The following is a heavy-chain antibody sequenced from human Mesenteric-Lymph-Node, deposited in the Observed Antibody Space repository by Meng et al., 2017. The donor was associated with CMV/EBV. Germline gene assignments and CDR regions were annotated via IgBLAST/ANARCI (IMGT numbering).Heavy chain of an antibody. CDR2: INPNSGGT. D-gene: IGHD3-10*01. CDR3: ARDYFGSGSYWGGTNLGFDS. J-gene: IGHJ4*02. V-gene: IGHV1-2*02. Sequence: ASVKVSCKASGYTFTSYGISWVRQAPGQGLEWMGWINPNSGGTNYAQRFQGRVTLTRDTSISTAYMELSSLRSDDTALYYCARDYFGSGSYWGGTNLGFDSWGQGTLVTVSS. CDR1: GYTFTSYG.